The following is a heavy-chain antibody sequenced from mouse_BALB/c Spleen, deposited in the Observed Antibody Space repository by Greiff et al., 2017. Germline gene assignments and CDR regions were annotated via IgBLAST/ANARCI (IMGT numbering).Heavy chain of an antibody. D-gene: IGHD2-2*01. J-gene: IGHJ2*01. V-gene: IGHV1-12*01. Sequence: QVQLQQPGAELVKPGASVKMSCKASGYTFTSYNMHWVKQTPGQGLEWIGAIYPGNGDTSYNQKFKGKATLTADKSSSTAYMQLSSLTSEDSAVYYCARCKEWLPLDYWGQGTTLTVSS. CDR3: ARCKEWLPLDY. CDR2: IYPGNGDT. CDR1: GYTFTSYN.